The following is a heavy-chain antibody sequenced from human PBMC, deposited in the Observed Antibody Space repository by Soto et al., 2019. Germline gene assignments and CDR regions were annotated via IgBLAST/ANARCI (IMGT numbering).Heavy chain of an antibody. V-gene: IGHV3-30*18. D-gene: IGHD3-10*01. CDR3: ANYGYDYYGSADRRVHYYYMDV. CDR2: ISYDGSNK. Sequence: QVQLVESGGGVVQPGRSLRLSCAASGFTFSSYGMHWVRQAPGKGLAWVAVISYDGSNKYYADSVKGRFTISRDNSKNTLYLQMNSLRAEDTAVYYCANYGYDYYGSADRRVHYYYMDVWGKGTTVTVSS. CDR1: GFTFSSYG. J-gene: IGHJ6*03.